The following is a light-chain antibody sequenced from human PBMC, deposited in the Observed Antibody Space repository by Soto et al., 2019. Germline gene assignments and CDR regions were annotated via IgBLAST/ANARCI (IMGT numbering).Light chain of an antibody. Sequence: DIQMTQSPSSLSASVGDRVTITCRASQTISNYLNWYQHKPGKVPTLLIYAASNLQSGVPSRFSGSGSGTDFILSISSLQPEDFATYYCHQSYIMPWTFGQGTKVDNK. J-gene: IGKJ1*01. V-gene: IGKV1-39*01. CDR3: HQSYIMPWT. CDR2: AAS. CDR1: QTISNY.